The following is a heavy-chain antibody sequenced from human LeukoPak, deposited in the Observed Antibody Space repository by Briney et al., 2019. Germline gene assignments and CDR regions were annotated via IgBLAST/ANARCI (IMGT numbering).Heavy chain of an antibody. V-gene: IGHV1-2*02. D-gene: IGHD1-26*01. J-gene: IGHJ4*02. CDR1: GYTFTSYG. CDR3: ATMGATNFDH. Sequence: ASVKVSCKASGYTFTSYGISWVRQAPGQGLEWMGWISPNSGGTHYAQKFQDRVIMTRDTSIRTAYMEVSRLGSDDTAEYYCATMGATNFDHWGQGTLVTVSS. CDR2: ISPNSGGT.